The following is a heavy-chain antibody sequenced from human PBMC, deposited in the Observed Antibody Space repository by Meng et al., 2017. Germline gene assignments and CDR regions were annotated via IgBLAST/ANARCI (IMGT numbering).Heavy chain of an antibody. J-gene: IGHJ4*02. CDR2: INTNTGKP. D-gene: IGHD3-22*01. CDR3: ATISPRDSSGLSFDY. V-gene: IGHV7-4-1*02. CDR1: GNSGASYA. Sequence: VPLVPSVSECRKPRARVKVSCNDSGNSGASYAMNWVQQAPGQGLAWVGWINTNTGKPTYAQGFTGRLVFSLDTSVSTAYLQISSLNAEDTVVYYCATISPRDSSGLSFDYWGQGTLVTVSS.